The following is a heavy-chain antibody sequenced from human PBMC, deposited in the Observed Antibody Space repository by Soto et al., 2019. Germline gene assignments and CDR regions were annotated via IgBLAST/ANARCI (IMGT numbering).Heavy chain of an antibody. D-gene: IGHD3-22*01. CDR3: AVSSGYYLTTDY. Sequence: GASVKVSCKASGYTFTSYAMHWVRQAPGQRLEWMGWINAGNGNTKYSQKFQGRVTITRDTSASTAYMELSSLRSEDTAVYYCAVSSGYYLTTDYWGQGTLVTVSS. V-gene: IGHV1-3*01. CDR1: GYTFTSYA. CDR2: INAGNGNT. J-gene: IGHJ4*02.